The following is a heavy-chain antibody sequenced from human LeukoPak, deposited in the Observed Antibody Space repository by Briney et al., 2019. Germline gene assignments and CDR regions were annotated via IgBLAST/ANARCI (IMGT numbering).Heavy chain of an antibody. D-gene: IGHD3-10*01. V-gene: IGHV3-21*01. J-gene: IGHJ4*02. CDR3: ARGVRGVINYFDY. CDR2: ISSSGDFI. Sequence: GGSLRLSCAASGFTFSDYAMNWVRQAPGKGLERVSSISSSGDFIYYADSVKGRFTISRDNAKNSLYLRMNSLRAEDTAVYYCARGVRGVINYFDYWGQGTLVTVSS. CDR1: GFTFSDYA.